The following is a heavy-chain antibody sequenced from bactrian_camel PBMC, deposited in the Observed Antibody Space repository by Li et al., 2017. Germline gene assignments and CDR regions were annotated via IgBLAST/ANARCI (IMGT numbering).Heavy chain of an antibody. CDR2: IDAIDKK. Sequence: QLVESGGGSAQAGGSLTLSCVYIDSSYCMGWFRQVPGKEREGVATIDAIDKKRYAEPVTGRFIISKDNDKNTMYLQMNSLKPEDTGVYYCAQDLGLPVRCTVIKDLYNYWGQGTQVTVS. D-gene: IGHD6*01. J-gene: IGHJ4*01. CDR3: AQDLGLPVRCTVIKDLYNY. CDR1: IDSSYC. V-gene: IGHV3S53*01.